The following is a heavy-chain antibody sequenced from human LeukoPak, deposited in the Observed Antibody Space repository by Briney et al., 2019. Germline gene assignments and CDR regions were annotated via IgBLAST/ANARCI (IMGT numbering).Heavy chain of an antibody. CDR1: GVTFSNAG. J-gene: IGHJ4*02. CDR3: SHYDFWSSSESGFDY. D-gene: IGHD3-3*01. Sequence: MPGGSLRLSCAAAGVTFSNAGMNWVRQAPGKGLEWVGRIKSKTDGGTTDYAAPVKGRFTISRDDSKNTLYLQMNSLKTEDTAVYYCSHYDFWSSSESGFDYWGQGALVTVSS. CDR2: IKSKTDGGTT. V-gene: IGHV3-15*07.